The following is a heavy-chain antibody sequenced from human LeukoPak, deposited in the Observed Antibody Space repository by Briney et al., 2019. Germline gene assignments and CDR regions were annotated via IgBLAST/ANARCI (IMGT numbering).Heavy chain of an antibody. J-gene: IGHJ4*02. V-gene: IGHV3-33*01. CDR1: GFTFSSHG. D-gene: IGHD3-10*01. CDR2: IWYDGSKK. CDR3: ARDLGNFASGTAYFDS. Sequence: GRSRRLSCTTSGFTFSSHGFHWVRQAPGKGLEWVALIWYDGSKKYYRDSVKGRFTISRDDSKNTLYLQMDSLRAEDTAVYYCARDLGNFASGTAYFDSWGQGTLVTVSS.